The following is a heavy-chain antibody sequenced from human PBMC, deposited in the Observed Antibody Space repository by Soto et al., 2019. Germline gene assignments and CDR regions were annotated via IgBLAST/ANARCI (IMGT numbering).Heavy chain of an antibody. CDR2: ISNSGTTI. CDR1: GFSFTSYS. V-gene: IGHV3-48*02. J-gene: IGHJ4*02. D-gene: IGHD2-21*02. CDR3: ARDLTYYDY. Sequence: EVQLVESGGGLVQPGGSLRLSCAASGFSFTSYSMNWVRQAPGKGLEWVSYISNSGTTIYYADSVKGRFTISRDHAKNSLYLQMNSLRDEDTAVYYCARDLTYYDYWGQGTLVTVSS.